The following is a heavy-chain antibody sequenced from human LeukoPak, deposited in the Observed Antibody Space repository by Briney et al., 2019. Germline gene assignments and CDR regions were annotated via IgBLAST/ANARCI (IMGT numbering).Heavy chain of an antibody. CDR3: ARGNYSTFDA. CDR2: TDSRSQWYS. Sequence: KASQTLSLTCAISGDSVSSSGVAWNWIRQSPSRGLEWLGRTDSRSQWYSEYAVSVKSRITINPDTSKNQFSLQLNSVIPEDTAIYYCARGNYSTFDAWGQGILVTVSS. D-gene: IGHD2-15*01. J-gene: IGHJ5*02. V-gene: IGHV6-1*01. CDR1: GDSVSSSGVA.